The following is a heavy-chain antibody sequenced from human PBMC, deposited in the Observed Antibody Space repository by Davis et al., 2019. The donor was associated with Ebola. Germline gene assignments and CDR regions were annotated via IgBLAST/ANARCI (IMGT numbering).Heavy chain of an antibody. CDR1: GYTFTNYG. J-gene: IGHJ4*02. Sequence: ASVKVSCKASGYTFTNYGITWVRQAPGQGLEWMGWISAYNGNTDFAQKFQGRVTMTTDTSTSTAYMELRSLRSDDTGLYFCARADPGDPEDYWGQGTVVTVSS. CDR3: ARADPGDPEDY. CDR2: ISAYNGNT. V-gene: IGHV1-18*01.